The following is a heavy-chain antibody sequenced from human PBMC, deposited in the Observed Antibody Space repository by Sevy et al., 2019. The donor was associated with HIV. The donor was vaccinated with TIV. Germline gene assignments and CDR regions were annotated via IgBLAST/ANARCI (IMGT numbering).Heavy chain of an antibody. CDR1: GYTFSGYA. J-gene: IGHJ4*02. D-gene: IGHD6-25*01. V-gene: IGHV3-23*01. CDR3: AKDRGAAVEGEEYYLDY. Sequence: GGSLRLSCAGSGYTFSGYAMSWVHQAPGKGLEWVSAISASGISTYYAGSVKGRVTISRDNSKNTLYLAMDSLRDDDKALYYCAKDRGAAVEGEEYYLDYWGRGTLVTVSS. CDR2: ISASGIST.